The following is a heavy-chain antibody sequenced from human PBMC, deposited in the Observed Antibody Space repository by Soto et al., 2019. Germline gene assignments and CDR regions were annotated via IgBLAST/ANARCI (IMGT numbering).Heavy chain of an antibody. CDR2: INSRSDGGAT. D-gene: IGHD3-3*01. J-gene: IGHJ3*01. CDR3: TTIDYGVLSGSGEALDV. CDR1: GFIFSNVW. V-gene: IGHV3-15*01. Sequence: EVQLVESGGDLVKPGGSLRLAFAASGFIFSNVWMNWVRQAPGKGLEWVGRINSRSDGGATDLAAFVNGRFTISRDDSKDTLYLQMRSLTTEDTAVYYCTTIDYGVLSGSGEALDVWGKGTLVTVYS.